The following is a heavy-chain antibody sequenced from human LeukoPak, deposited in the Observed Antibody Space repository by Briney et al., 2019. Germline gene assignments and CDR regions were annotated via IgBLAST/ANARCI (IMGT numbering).Heavy chain of an antibody. CDR3: ARLSSGYYGGNY. Sequence: GGSLRLSCAASGFTVSSNYMSWVRQAPGKGLEWGSVIYSGGSTYYADSVKGRFTISRDNSKNTLYLQMNSLRAEDTAVYYCARLSSGYYGGNYWGQGTLVTVSS. CDR2: IYSGGST. V-gene: IGHV3-66*01. J-gene: IGHJ4*02. CDR1: GFTVSSNY. D-gene: IGHD3-22*01.